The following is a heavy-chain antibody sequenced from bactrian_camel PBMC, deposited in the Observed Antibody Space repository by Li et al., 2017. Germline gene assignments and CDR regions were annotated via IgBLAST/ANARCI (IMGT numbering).Heavy chain of an antibody. CDR3: AAGVLSRAQVARLRGTEFRY. D-gene: IGHD2*01. V-gene: IGHV3S31*01. CDR1: EFRQSSKS. J-gene: IGHJ6*01. CDR2: ILIGRDIT. Sequence: VQLVESGGESVQAGGSLRLSCAASEFRQSSKSMAWFRQAPGKEREGVGAILIGRDITYYRDSVKGRFTISHDNAKDMLYLQMNNLQPDDTAMYYCAAGVLSRAQVARLRGTEFRYWGQGTQVTVS.